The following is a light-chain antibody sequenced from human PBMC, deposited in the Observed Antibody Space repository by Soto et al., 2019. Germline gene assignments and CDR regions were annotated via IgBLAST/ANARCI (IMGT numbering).Light chain of an antibody. Sequence: QSVLTQPPSVSGAPGQRGTISCSGSSSNIGAPYNVHWYQHLPGTAPKLLIYGNNNRPSGVPDRFSGSKSGTSASLAITGLQAEDEADYYCQSFDSSLTVWVFGGGTKVTVL. J-gene: IGLJ3*02. CDR1: SSNIGAPYN. CDR2: GNN. V-gene: IGLV1-40*01. CDR3: QSFDSSLTVWV.